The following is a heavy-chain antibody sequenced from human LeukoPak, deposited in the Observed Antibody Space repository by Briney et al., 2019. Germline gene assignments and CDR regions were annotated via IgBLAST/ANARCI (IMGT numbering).Heavy chain of an antibody. Sequence: PSETLSLTCTVSGGSISSYYWSWIRQPAGKGLEWIGCIYTSGSTNYNPSLKSRVTMSVDTSKNQFSLKLSSVTAADTAVYYCAREVYHYDSSGYFDWGQGTLVTVSS. J-gene: IGHJ4*02. D-gene: IGHD3-22*01. CDR2: IYTSGST. V-gene: IGHV4-4*07. CDR3: AREVYHYDSSGYFD. CDR1: GGSISSYY.